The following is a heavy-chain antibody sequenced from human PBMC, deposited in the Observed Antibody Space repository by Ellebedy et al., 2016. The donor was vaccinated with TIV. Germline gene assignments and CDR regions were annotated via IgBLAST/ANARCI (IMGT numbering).Heavy chain of an antibody. CDR1: GFTFNSYW. CDR3: ATDGSYGDYLSPAHASVM. CDR2: INQDATKT. Sequence: GESLKISCAVSGFTFNSYWMTWVRQAPGKGLEWVANINQDATKTFYVDSVEGRFTISRDNAKNSLFLQMNSLGVEDTAVYYCATDGSYGDYLSPAHASVMWGQGTLVSVSS. D-gene: IGHD4-17*01. V-gene: IGHV3-7*01. J-gene: IGHJ3*02.